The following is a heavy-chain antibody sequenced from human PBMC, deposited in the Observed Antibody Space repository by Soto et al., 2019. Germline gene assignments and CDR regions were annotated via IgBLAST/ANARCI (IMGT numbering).Heavy chain of an antibody. CDR2: IYYSGST. J-gene: IGHJ1*01. CDR3: ARVLSSSSGLYFPH. Sequence: SETLSLTCTVSGGSISSGGYYWSWIRQHPGKGLEWIGYIYYSGSTYYNPSLKSRVTIPVDTSKNQFSLKLSSVTAADTAVYYCARVLSSSSGLYFPHWGKGTLVTVS. CDR1: GGSISSGGYY. D-gene: IGHD6-6*01. V-gene: IGHV4-31*03.